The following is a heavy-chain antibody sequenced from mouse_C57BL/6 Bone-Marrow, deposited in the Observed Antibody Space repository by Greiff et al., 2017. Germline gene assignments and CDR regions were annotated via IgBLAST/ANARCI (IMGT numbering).Heavy chain of an antibody. Sequence: VQVVESGAELARPGASVKLSCKASGYTFTSYGISWVKQRTGQGLEWIGEIYPRSGNTYYNEKFKGKATLTADKSSSTAYMELRSLTSEDSAVYFCARGYYYGSSLTMDYWGQGTSVTVSS. CDR2: IYPRSGNT. J-gene: IGHJ4*01. CDR1: GYTFTSYG. V-gene: IGHV1-81*01. CDR3: ARGYYYGSSLTMDY. D-gene: IGHD1-1*01.